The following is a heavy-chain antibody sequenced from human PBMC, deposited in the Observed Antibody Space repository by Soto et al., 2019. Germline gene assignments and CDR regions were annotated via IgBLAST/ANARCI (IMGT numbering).Heavy chain of an antibody. CDR3: ASLSCSGGSCYPVGYGMDV. CDR2: IIPIFGTA. Sequence: ASVKVSCKPSGGTLSSYASSWVRQAPGQGREWMGGIIPIFGTANYAQKFQGRVTITADESTSTAYMELSSLRSEDTAVYYCASLSCSGGSCYPVGYGMDVWGQGTTVTVSS. V-gene: IGHV1-69*13. J-gene: IGHJ6*02. CDR1: GGTLSSYA. D-gene: IGHD2-15*01.